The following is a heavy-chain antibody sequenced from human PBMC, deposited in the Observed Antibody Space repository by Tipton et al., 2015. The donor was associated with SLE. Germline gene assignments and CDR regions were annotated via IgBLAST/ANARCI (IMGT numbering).Heavy chain of an antibody. CDR3: ARGGNWNSDPDSFDI. J-gene: IGHJ3*02. V-gene: IGHV4-59*01. CDR1: GGSISSFY. CDR2: IYDSGRT. D-gene: IGHD1-7*01. Sequence: PGLVKPSETLSLICSVSGGSISSFYWSWIRQPPGKEFQWIGYIYDSGRTTYNPSLQSRVSLSVDTSRNQLSLKLSSVTAADTAVYSCARGGNWNSDPDSFDIWGQGTMVTVSS.